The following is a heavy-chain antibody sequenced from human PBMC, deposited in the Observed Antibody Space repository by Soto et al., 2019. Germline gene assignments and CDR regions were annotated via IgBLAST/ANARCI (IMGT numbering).Heavy chain of an antibody. CDR2: INHSGST. V-gene: IGHV4-34*01. CDR1: GGSFSGYY. D-gene: IGHD2-8*01. J-gene: IGHJ6*02. CDR3: ASAMGVYYYYGMDV. Sequence: SETLSLTCAVYGGSFSGYYWSWIRQPPGKGLEWIGEINHSGSTNYNPSLKSRVTISVDTSKNQFSLKLSSVTAADTAVYYCASAMGVYYYYGMDVWGQGTTVT.